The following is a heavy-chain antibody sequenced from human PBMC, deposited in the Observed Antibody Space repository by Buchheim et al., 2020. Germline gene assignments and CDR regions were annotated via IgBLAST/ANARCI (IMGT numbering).Heavy chain of an antibody. D-gene: IGHD3-16*01. Sequence: QVQLQESGPGLVKPSETLSLTCTVSGGFISNYFWSWIRQPPGKGLEWIGYIYYSGSTNYNPSLKSRVTISLDTSKNQFSLKLSSVTVADTAVYYCARDTDTSWQGGIDPWGPGTL. CDR2: IYYSGST. CDR1: GGFISNYF. CDR3: ARDTDTSWQGGIDP. V-gene: IGHV4-59*12. J-gene: IGHJ5*02.